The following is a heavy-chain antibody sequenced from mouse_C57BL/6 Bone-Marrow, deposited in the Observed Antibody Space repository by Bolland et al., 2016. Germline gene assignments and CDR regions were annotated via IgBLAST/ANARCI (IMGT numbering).Heavy chain of an antibody. CDR3: ARQLGNAMDY. D-gene: IGHD3-3*01. J-gene: IGHJ4*01. CDR2: IWSDGST. Sequence: VVIWSDGSTTYNSALKSRLSISKDNSKSQVFLKMNSLQTDDTAMYYCARQLGNAMDYWGQGTS. V-gene: IGHV2-6-1*01.